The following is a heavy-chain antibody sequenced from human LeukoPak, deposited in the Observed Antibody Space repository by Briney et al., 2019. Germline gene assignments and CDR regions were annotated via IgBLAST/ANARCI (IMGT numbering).Heavy chain of an antibody. CDR1: GYTFTGYY. D-gene: IGHD2-15*01. CDR2: INPNSGST. J-gene: IGHJ4*02. V-gene: IGHV1-2*02. Sequence: ASLKGSCKTSGYTFTGYYIHWVRQAPGQGLEWMGWINPNSGSTKYAQKFQDRATMTRDTSITTAYMELSRLRSNDTAVYYCARYCSGGSCYPFDYWGQGTLVTVSS. CDR3: ARYCSGGSCYPFDY.